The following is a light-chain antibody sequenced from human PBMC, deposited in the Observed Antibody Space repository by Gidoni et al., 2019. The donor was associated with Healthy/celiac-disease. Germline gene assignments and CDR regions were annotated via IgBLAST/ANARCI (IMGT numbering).Light chain of an antibody. J-gene: IGKJ3*01. CDR3: QRYKSYSRFT. Sequence: DIQMTQSPSTLSASVGDRVTFTCRASQSISSCLAWYQQKPGKAPKLLIYDASSLESGVPPRFSGSGSGTGFTLTISSRQPDDLETDYCQRYKSYSRFTFGPGTKVDIK. V-gene: IGKV1-5*01. CDR1: QSISSC. CDR2: DAS.